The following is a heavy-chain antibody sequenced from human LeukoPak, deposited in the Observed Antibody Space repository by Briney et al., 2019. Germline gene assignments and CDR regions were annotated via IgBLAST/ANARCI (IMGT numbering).Heavy chain of an antibody. CDR3: VKDLRGQWLVPGVIDY. CDR2: ISGDSGSI. CDR1: GFTFDDYA. J-gene: IGHJ4*02. V-gene: IGHV3-9*01. Sequence: GRSLRLSCAASGFTFDDYAMHWVRQAPGKGLEWVSGISGDSGSIGYADSVNGRFTISRDNAKNSLYLRMNSLRGEDTALYYCVKDLRGQWLVPGVIDYWGQGTLVTVSS. D-gene: IGHD6-19*01.